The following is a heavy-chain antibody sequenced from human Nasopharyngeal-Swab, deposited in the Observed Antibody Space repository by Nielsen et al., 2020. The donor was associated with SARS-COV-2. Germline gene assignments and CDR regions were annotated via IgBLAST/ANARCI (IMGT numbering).Heavy chain of an antibody. V-gene: IGHV4-59*01. CDR3: ARANMGYSSSQSPENYYHYYYMDV. D-gene: IGHD6-13*01. J-gene: IGHJ6*03. Sequence: SETLSLTCTVSGGSISSYYWSWIRQPPGKGLEWIGYIYYSGSTNYNPSLKSRVTISVDTSKNQFSLKLSSVTAADTAVYYCARANMGYSSSQSPENYYHYYYMDVWGKGTTVTVSS. CDR2: IYYSGST. CDR1: GGSISSYY.